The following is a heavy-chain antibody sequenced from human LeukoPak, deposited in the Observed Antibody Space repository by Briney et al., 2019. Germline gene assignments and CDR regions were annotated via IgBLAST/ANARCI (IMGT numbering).Heavy chain of an antibody. Sequence: SETLSLTCAVYGGSFSGYYWSWIRQPPGKGLEWIGEINHSGSTNYNPSLKSRVTISVDTSKNPFSLKLSSVTAADTAVYYCARVELYDILTGYYISFWFDPWGQGTLVTVS. CDR3: ARVELYDILTGYYISFWFDP. J-gene: IGHJ5*02. V-gene: IGHV4-34*01. CDR1: GGSFSGYY. D-gene: IGHD3-9*01. CDR2: INHSGST.